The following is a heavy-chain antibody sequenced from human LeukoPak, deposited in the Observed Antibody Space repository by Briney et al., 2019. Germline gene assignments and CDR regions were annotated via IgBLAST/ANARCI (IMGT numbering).Heavy chain of an antibody. CDR2: VYSSGNT. V-gene: IGHV4-4*07. J-gene: IGHJ1*01. CDR3: ARDGYSSGWYIFQH. Sequence: SETLSLTCSVSGASISSYYWSWLRQPAGKGLEWIGHVYSSGNTSYNPSLKSRVTMSVDTSKNQVFLKLSSVTAADTAMYYCARDGYSSGWYIFQHWGQGTLVSVPS. CDR1: GASISSYY. D-gene: IGHD6-19*01.